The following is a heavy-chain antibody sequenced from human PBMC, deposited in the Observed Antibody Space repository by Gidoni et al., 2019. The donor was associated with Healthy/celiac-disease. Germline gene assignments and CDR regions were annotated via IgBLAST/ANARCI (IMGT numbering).Heavy chain of an antibody. Sequence: QVQLQESGPGLVKPSETLSLTCAVSGYSISSGYYWGWIRQPPGKGLEWIGSIYHSGSTYYNPSLKSRVTISVDTSKNQFSLKLSSVTAADTAVYYCARGGLERWLDYWGQGTLVTVSS. CDR2: IYHSGST. CDR1: GYSISSGYY. D-gene: IGHD1-1*01. J-gene: IGHJ4*02. CDR3: ARGGLERWLDY. V-gene: IGHV4-38-2*01.